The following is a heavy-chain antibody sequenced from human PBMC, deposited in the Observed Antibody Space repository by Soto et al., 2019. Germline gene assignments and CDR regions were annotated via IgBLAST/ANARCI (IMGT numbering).Heavy chain of an antibody. CDR1: GFTFSTVA. CDR3: AKEARVRSPAGDYFDH. D-gene: IGHD2-21*01. J-gene: IGHJ4*02. V-gene: IGHV3-23*01. CDR2: IAVHDNT. Sequence: PGGSLRLSCVASGFTFSTVAMTWVRQAPGKGLEWVSAIAVHDNTYYADSVRGRFTISRDDSTNTVYLQMNRLRLDDTAVYYCAKEARVRSPAGDYFDHWAQGTLVTVSS.